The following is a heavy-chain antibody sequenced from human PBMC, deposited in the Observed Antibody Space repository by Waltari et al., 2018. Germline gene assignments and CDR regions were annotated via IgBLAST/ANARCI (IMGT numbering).Heavy chain of an antibody. Sequence: QVQLQQWGAGLLKPSETLSLTCAVYGGSFSGYYWSWIRQPPGKGLEWIGEINHSGSTNYNPSPKSRVTISVDTSKNQFSLKLSSVTAADTAVYYCARGPHDYGDYTLLSPPNKPDKIFDYWGQGTLVTVSS. J-gene: IGHJ4*02. CDR2: INHSGST. V-gene: IGHV4-34*01. CDR3: ARGPHDYGDYTLLSPPNKPDKIFDY. D-gene: IGHD4-17*01. CDR1: GGSFSGYY.